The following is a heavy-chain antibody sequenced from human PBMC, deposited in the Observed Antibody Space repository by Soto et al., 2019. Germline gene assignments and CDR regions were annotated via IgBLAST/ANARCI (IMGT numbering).Heavy chain of an antibody. Sequence: GGSLRLSCAASGFTFSGYVMHWVRQAPGKGLEWVAVIWYDGSNKYYADSVNGRFSISRDNSKNTLYLQMNSLKAEDTAVYYCARDVIDNSGYYDFGYWGQGTLVTVSS. V-gene: IGHV3-33*01. J-gene: IGHJ4*02. CDR1: GFTFSGYV. CDR2: IWYDGSNK. D-gene: IGHD3-22*01. CDR3: ARDVIDNSGYYDFGY.